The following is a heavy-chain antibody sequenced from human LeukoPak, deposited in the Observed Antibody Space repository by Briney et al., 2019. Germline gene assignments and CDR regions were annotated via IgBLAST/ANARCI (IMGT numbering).Heavy chain of an antibody. CDR3: ARGVVVAGNWFDP. CDR1: GFTFSSYA. CDR2: ISGSGGST. D-gene: IGHD2-15*01. Sequence: GGSLRLSCAASGFTFSSYAMSWVRQAPGKGLEWVSAISGSGGSTYYADSVKGRFTISRDNSKNTLYLQMNSLRAEGTAVYYCARGVVVAGNWFDPWGQGTLVTVSS. J-gene: IGHJ5*02. V-gene: IGHV3-23*01.